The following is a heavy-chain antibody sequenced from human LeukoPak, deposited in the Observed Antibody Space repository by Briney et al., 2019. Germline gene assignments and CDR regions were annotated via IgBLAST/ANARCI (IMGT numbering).Heavy chain of an antibody. D-gene: IGHD1-26*01. Sequence: ETLSLTCAVSGGSISSSNWWSWVRQAPGKGLEWVANIKQDGSEMNYVDAVKGRFTISRDNAKSSLYLQMNSLRVEDTAVYYCARDKIVGPTKFDSWGQGTLVTVSS. CDR2: IKQDGSEM. CDR3: ARDKIVGPTKFDS. CDR1: GGSISSSNW. V-gene: IGHV3-7*03. J-gene: IGHJ4*02.